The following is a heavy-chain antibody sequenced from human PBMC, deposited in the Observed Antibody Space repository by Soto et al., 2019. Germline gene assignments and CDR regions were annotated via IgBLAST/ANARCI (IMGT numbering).Heavy chain of an antibody. Sequence: QVQLVQSGAEVKKPGASVKVSCKASGYTFRNYVITWVRQAPGQGLEWMGWISANTGNTDYAQKFQGRVTMTTDSSTSTAYMELRSLRSDDTAVYYCAGDHTGGYVGWFDTWGQGTMVTVSS. CDR2: ISANTGNT. V-gene: IGHV1-18*04. D-gene: IGHD2-8*02. J-gene: IGHJ5*02. CDR3: AGDHTGGYVGWFDT. CDR1: GYTFRNYV.